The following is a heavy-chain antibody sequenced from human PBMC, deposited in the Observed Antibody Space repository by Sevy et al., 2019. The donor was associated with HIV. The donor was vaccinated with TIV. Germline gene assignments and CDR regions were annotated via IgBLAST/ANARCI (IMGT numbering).Heavy chain of an antibody. D-gene: IGHD3-3*01. V-gene: IGHV3-7*01. J-gene: IGHJ4*02. Sequence: GGSLRLSCAASGFTFSSYWMSWVRQAPGKGLEWVANIKQDGSEKYYVDSVKGRFTISRDNAKNSLYLQMNSLRAEDTAVYYCARDRTIFGVTLYYFDYWGQGTLVTVSS. CDR3: ARDRTIFGVTLYYFDY. CDR1: GFTFSSYW. CDR2: IKQDGSEK.